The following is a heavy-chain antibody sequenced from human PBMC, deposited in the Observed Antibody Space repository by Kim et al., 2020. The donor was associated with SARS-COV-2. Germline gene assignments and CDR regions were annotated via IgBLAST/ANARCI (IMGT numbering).Heavy chain of an antibody. V-gene: IGHV4-59*01. CDR3: VSREDYFDP. Sequence: SETLSLTCTVSGDSINSSYWSWIRQPPGKGLEWIGYIFYSGDINYSPSLKSRVAISLDASKNQFSLNLISVTAADTATYYCVSREDYFDPWGQGTLVTVSS. CDR2: IFYSGDI. CDR1: GDSINSSY. J-gene: IGHJ4*02.